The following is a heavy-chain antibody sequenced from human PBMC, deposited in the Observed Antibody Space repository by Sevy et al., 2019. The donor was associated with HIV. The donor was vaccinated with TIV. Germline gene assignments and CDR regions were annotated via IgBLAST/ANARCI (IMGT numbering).Heavy chain of an antibody. D-gene: IGHD3-22*01. CDR3: ARDLRRITMIVGGFDY. V-gene: IGHV3-30-3*01. CDR1: AFTFSSYP. J-gene: IGHJ4*02. Sequence: GGSLRLSCSGSAFTFSSYPMFWVRQAPGKGLEWVAAISYDGSTKYYADSVKGRFTISRDNSKNTLYLQMHSLRTEDTAEYYCARDLRRITMIVGGFDYWGQGTLVTVSS. CDR2: ISYDGSTK.